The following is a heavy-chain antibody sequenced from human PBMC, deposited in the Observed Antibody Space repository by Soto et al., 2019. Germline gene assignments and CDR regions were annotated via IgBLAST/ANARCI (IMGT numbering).Heavy chain of an antibody. CDR2: ISQSGNT. CDR1: SGSFSGYY. D-gene: IGHD6-6*01. Sequence: QVQLHQWGAGLLKPSETLSLACSIYSGSFSGYYWSWIRQPPGKGLEWIGEISQSGNTNYSPSLKSRVPISIDTSKTQFSLNLASVSAADTAVYYCARAPKVSGSSQTRPDFWGQGTLVTVSS. V-gene: IGHV4-34*01. CDR3: ARAPKVSGSSQTRPDF. J-gene: IGHJ4*02.